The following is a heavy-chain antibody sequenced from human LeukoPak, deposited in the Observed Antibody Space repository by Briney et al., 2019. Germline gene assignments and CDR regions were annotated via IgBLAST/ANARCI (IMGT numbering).Heavy chain of an antibody. J-gene: IGHJ3*02. D-gene: IGHD6-13*01. V-gene: IGHV1-18*01. Sequence: ASVKVSCKASGGTFSSYAISWVRQAPGQGLEWMGWISAYKSNTNYAQKLQDRVTMTTDTSTSTAYMELRSLRSDDTAVYYCARDGENSSWQPLTKYAFDIWGQGTMVTVSS. CDR3: ARDGENSSWQPLTKYAFDI. CDR1: GGTFSSYA. CDR2: ISAYKSNT.